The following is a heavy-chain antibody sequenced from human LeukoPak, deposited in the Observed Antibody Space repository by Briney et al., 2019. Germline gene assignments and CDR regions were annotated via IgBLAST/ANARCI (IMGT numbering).Heavy chain of an antibody. CDR3: ARDTIQWLANPFADY. Sequence: PGGSLRLSCAASGFTFSSYSMNWVRQAPGKGLEWVSSISSGSSYIYYADSVKGRFTNSRDNAKNSLYLQMNSLRAEDTAVYYCARDTIQWLANPFADYWGQGTLVTVSS. D-gene: IGHD6-19*01. CDR1: GFTFSSYS. V-gene: IGHV3-21*01. J-gene: IGHJ4*02. CDR2: ISSGSSYI.